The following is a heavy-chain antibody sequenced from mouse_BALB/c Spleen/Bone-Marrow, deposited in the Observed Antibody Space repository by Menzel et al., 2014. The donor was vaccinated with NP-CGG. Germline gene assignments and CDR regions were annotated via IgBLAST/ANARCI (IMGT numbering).Heavy chain of an antibody. CDR3: ARKDYGSRGGYFDV. J-gene: IGHJ1*01. D-gene: IGHD1-1*01. V-gene: IGHV2-9*02. CDR1: GFSLTSYG. Sequence: QVQLQQSGPGLVAPSQSLSITCTVSGFSLTSYGVHWVRQPPAKGLEWLGLIWAGGSTNYNSALMSRLSISKDNSKSQVFLKMNSLQTDDTAMYYCARKDYGSRGGYFDVWGAGTTVTVSS. CDR2: IWAGGST.